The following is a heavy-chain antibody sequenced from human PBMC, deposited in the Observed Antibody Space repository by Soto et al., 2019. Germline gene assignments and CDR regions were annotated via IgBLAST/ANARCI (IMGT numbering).Heavy chain of an antibody. CDR1: GGSISSSSDY. D-gene: IGHD1-26*01. J-gene: IGHJ5*02. CDR2: IYYTGST. CDR3: ARQGGGFRFDP. Sequence: PSETLSLTCTVSGGSISSSSDYWGWIRQPPGKGLEWIGSIYYTGSTYYNPSLKSRVTISVDTSKNQFSLKLNSVTAADTAVFYCARQGGGFRFDPWGQGTLVTVSS. V-gene: IGHV4-39*01.